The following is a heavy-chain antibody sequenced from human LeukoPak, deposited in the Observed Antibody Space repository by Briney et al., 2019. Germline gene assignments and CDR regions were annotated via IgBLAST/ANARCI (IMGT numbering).Heavy chain of an antibody. Sequence: PSETLSLTCAVSGGSISSSNWWSWVRQPPGKGLEWIGEIYHSGSTNYNPSLKSQVTISVDKSKNQFSLKLSSVTAADTAVYYCARVVADTQDAFDIWGQGTMVTVSS. D-gene: IGHD5-12*01. V-gene: IGHV4-4*02. J-gene: IGHJ3*02. CDR3: ARVVADTQDAFDI. CDR2: IYHSGST. CDR1: GGSISSSNW.